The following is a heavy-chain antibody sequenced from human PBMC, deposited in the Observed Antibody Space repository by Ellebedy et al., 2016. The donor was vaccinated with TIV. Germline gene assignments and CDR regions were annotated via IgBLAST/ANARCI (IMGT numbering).Heavy chain of an antibody. CDR1: GFSFSNFW. Sequence: PGGSLRLSCAAWGFSFSNFWMNWVRQAPGKGLEWVSSISGSSTYIYYADSVKGRFAISRDNAKTSLYLQMNSLRAEDTAVYYCARKVPAPTTVPPNWYFDLWGRGTLVTVSS. D-gene: IGHD4-17*01. CDR3: ARKVPAPTTVPPNWYFDL. CDR2: ISGSSTYI. J-gene: IGHJ2*01. V-gene: IGHV3-21*01.